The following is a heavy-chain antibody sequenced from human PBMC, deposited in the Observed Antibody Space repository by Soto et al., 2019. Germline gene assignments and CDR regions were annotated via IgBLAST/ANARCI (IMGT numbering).Heavy chain of an antibody. D-gene: IGHD6-19*01. CDR1: GFTFSSYS. CDR3: ARTFGFQQWLSPSDY. Sequence: PGGSLRLSCAASGFTFSSYSMNWVRQAPGKGLEWVSYISSSSSTIYYADSVKGRFTISRDKAKNSLYLQMNSLRDEDTAVYYCARTFGFQQWLSPSDYWGQGTLVTVSS. CDR2: ISSSSSTI. J-gene: IGHJ4*02. V-gene: IGHV3-48*02.